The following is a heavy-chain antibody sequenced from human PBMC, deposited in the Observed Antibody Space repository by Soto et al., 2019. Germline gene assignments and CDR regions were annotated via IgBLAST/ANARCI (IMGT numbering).Heavy chain of an antibody. V-gene: IGHV4-59*01. Sequence: QVQLQESGPGLVKPSETLSLTCTVSGGSISSYYWSWIRQPPGKGLEWIGYIYYSGSTNYNPSLKSRVTISVDTSKNQFSLKLSSVTAADTAVYYCARETSYGDCFDYWGQGTLVTVSS. J-gene: IGHJ4*02. CDR1: GGSISSYY. CDR2: IYYSGST. D-gene: IGHD4-17*01. CDR3: ARETSYGDCFDY.